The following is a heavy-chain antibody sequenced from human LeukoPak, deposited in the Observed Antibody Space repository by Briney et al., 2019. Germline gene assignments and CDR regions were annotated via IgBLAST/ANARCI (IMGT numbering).Heavy chain of an antibody. J-gene: IGHJ4*02. CDR3: ARRRGYSYGYFDY. V-gene: IGHV3-53*01. D-gene: IGHD5-18*01. Sequence: GGSLRLSCAASGFTVSINYMSWVRQAPGKGLEWVSVIYSGGNTYYADSVKGRFTISRDNSKNTVYLQMNSLRAEDTAVYYCARRRGYSYGYFDYWGQGTLVTVSS. CDR1: GFTVSINY. CDR2: IYSGGNT.